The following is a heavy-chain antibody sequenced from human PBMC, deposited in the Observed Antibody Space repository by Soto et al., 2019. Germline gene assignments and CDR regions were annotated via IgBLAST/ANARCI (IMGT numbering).Heavy chain of an antibody. J-gene: IGHJ6*02. Sequence: SETLSLTCTVSGGSISSGDYYWSWIRQPPGQGLEWIGYIYYSGSTYYNPSLKSRVTISVDTSKNQFSLKLSSVTAADTAVYYCAREDWNTDGMDVWGQGTTVTAP. CDR2: IYYSGST. CDR1: GGSISSGDYY. CDR3: AREDWNTDGMDV. D-gene: IGHD1-1*01. V-gene: IGHV4-30-4*01.